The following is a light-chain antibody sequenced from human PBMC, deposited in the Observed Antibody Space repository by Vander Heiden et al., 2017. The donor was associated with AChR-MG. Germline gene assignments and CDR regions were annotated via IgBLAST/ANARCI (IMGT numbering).Light chain of an antibody. CDR2: DAS. CDR3: QQRSNWPPLT. Sequence: DIVLTQSPATLSLSPGARATLSCRASQSVSNYLAWYQQKPGQAPRLLIYDASNRATGIPARFSGSGSGTDFTLTISSLEPEDFAVYYCQQRSNWPPLTFGGGTKVEIK. CDR1: QSVSNY. V-gene: IGKV3-11*01. J-gene: IGKJ4*01.